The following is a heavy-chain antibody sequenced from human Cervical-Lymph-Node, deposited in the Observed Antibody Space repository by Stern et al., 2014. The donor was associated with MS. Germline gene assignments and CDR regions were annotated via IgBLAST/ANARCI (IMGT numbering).Heavy chain of an antibody. CDR3: ARDGDCSSSGRCLNLDFSYYGLDV. CDR2: ISSRSGSI. CDR1: GFTFSNYN. V-gene: IGHV3-48*01. J-gene: IGHJ6*02. Sequence: EVQLVQSGGGLVQPGGSLRLSCAVSGFTFSNYNMHWVRQAPGKGLEWVSYISSRSGSIHYADSVKGRFTISRDNAKNSLYLQMNSLRSEDTAVYYCARDGDCSSSGRCLNLDFSYYGLDVWGQGTTVTVSS. D-gene: IGHD2-2*01.